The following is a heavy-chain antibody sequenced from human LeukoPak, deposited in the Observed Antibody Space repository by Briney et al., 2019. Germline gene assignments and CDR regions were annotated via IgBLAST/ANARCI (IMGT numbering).Heavy chain of an antibody. D-gene: IGHD1-14*01. CDR1: GFTFSSYS. J-gene: IGHJ4*02. CDR3: ARRPPNQKTPED. V-gene: IGHV3-48*01. CDR2: ISSSSSTI. Sequence: GGSLRLSSAASGFTFSSYSMNWVRQAPGKGLEWVSYISSSSSTIYYADSVKGRFTISRDNAKNSLYLQMNSLRAEDTAVNYCARRPPNQKTPEDWGQGTLVTVSS.